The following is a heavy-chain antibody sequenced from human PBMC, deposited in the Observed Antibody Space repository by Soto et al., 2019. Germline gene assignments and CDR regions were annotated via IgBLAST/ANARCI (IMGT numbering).Heavy chain of an antibody. Sequence: GGSLRLSCAASGFTFSGSAMHWVRQASGKGLEWVGRIRSKANSYATAYAASVKGRFTISRDDSKNTAYLQMNSLKTEDTAVEYCTRGGHLGYCSGGSCYSGVEFYYYYYMDVWGKGTTVTVSS. CDR2: IRSKANSYAT. V-gene: IGHV3-73*01. D-gene: IGHD2-15*01. CDR3: TRGGHLGYCSGGSCYSGVEFYYYYYMDV. CDR1: GFTFSGSA. J-gene: IGHJ6*03.